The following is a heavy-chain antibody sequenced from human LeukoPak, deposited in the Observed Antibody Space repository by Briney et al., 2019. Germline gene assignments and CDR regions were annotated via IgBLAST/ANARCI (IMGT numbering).Heavy chain of an antibody. Sequence: GGSLRLSCAASGFTFSSYSMNWVRQAPGKGLEWVSSISSSSSYIYYADSVKGRFTISRDNAKNSLYLQMNSLRAEDTAVYYCARAITMVRGVILHFDYWGQGTLVTVSS. J-gene: IGHJ4*02. CDR3: ARAITMVRGVILHFDY. CDR1: GFTFSSYS. CDR2: ISSSSSYI. D-gene: IGHD3-10*01. V-gene: IGHV3-21*01.